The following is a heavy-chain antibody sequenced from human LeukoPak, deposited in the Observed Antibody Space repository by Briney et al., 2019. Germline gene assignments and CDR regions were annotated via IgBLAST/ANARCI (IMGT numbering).Heavy chain of an antibody. CDR3: ARDAYYYDSSGYYTLESFDY. CDR2: IYYSGST. CDR1: TFGDYA. Sequence: TFGDYAMSWISQPPGKGLEWIGYIYYSGSTYYNPSLKSRVTISVDTSKNQFSLKLSSVTAADTAVYYCARDAYYYDSSGYYTLESFDYWGQGTLLTVSS. V-gene: IGHV4-30-4*08. J-gene: IGHJ4*02. D-gene: IGHD3-22*01.